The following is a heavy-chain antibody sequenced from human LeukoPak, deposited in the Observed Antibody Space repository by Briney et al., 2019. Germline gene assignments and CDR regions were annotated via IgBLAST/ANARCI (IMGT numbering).Heavy chain of an antibody. CDR2: ISYDGSNK. J-gene: IGHJ4*02. V-gene: IGHV3-30*04. CDR3: ARDRDYGGNEGLAY. D-gene: IGHD4-23*01. CDR1: GFTFSSYA. Sequence: GGSLRLSCAASGFTFSSYAMHWARQAPGKGLEWVAVISYDGSNKYYADSVKGRFTISRDNSKNTLYLQMNSLRAEDTAVYYCARDRDYGGNEGLAYWGQGTLVTVSS.